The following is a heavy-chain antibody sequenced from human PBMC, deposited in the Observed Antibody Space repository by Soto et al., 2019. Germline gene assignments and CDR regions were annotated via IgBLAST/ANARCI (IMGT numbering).Heavy chain of an antibody. D-gene: IGHD3-3*01. CDR3: AREGTPYYDFWSGMGGMDV. V-gene: IGHV4-59*01. J-gene: IGHJ6*02. CDR2: IYYSGST. CDR1: GGSISSYY. Sequence: SETLSLTCTVSGGSISSYYWSWIRQPPGKGLEWIGYIYYSGSTNYNPSLKSRVTISVDTSKNQFSLKLSSVTAADTAVYYCAREGTPYYDFWSGMGGMDVWGQGTTVPVSS.